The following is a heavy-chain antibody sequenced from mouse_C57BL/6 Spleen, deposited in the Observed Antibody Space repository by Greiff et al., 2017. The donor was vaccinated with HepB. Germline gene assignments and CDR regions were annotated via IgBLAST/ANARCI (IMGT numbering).Heavy chain of an antibody. CDR3: ARVGYSNYYFDY. V-gene: IGHV5-4*03. D-gene: IGHD2-5*01. CDR1: GFTFSSYA. CDR2: ISDGGSYT. Sequence: EVMLVESGGGLVKPGGSLKLSCAASGFTFSSYAMSWVRQTPEKRLEWVATISDGGSYTYYPDNVKGRFTISRDNAKNNLYLQMSHLKSEDTAMYYCARVGYSNYYFDYWGQGTTLTVSS. J-gene: IGHJ2*01.